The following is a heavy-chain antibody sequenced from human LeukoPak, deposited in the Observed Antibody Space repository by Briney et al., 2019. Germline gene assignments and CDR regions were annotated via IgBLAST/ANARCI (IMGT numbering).Heavy chain of an antibody. CDR2: ITGGGSGI. Sequence: GASLRLSCAASGYTFSNYAMSWVRQAPGKGLEWVSAITGGGSGIYYADSMKSRFTISRDNSKNTLYLQINSLRAEDTAVYYCAKWGDYDVLTGYYVSDYWGQGTLVTVSS. D-gene: IGHD3-9*01. CDR3: AKWGDYDVLTGYYVSDY. J-gene: IGHJ4*02. CDR1: GYTFSNYA. V-gene: IGHV3-23*01.